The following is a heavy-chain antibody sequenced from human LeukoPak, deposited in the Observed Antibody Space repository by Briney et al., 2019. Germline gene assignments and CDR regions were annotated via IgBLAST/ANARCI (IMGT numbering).Heavy chain of an antibody. Sequence: TWVRQHPGKGLEWIGYIYYSGSTYYNPSLKSRVTISVDTSKNQFSLKLSSVTAADTAVYYCARDSRPYYDFWSGYSRARNWFDPWGQGTLVTVSS. CDR2: IYYSGST. J-gene: IGHJ5*02. V-gene: IGHV4-31*02. CDR3: ARDSRPYYDFWSGYSRARNWFDP. D-gene: IGHD3-3*01.